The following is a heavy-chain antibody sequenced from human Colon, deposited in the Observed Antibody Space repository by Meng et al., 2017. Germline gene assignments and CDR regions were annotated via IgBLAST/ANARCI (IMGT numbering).Heavy chain of an antibody. V-gene: IGHV4-31*03. Sequence: QGRLPESGPGLVKPSQTLSLTCYVSGLSIGTTGDYWTWIRRRPGKGLEWIGKIFYPVTAHYTPSLKTRAAMSVDRSKNQFSLKLSSVTAADTAVYYCARADCTAGICYQFDNWGQGTLVTVSS. CDR3: ARADCTAGICYQFDN. CDR1: GLSIGTTGDY. J-gene: IGHJ4*02. D-gene: IGHD2-8*02. CDR2: IFYPVTA.